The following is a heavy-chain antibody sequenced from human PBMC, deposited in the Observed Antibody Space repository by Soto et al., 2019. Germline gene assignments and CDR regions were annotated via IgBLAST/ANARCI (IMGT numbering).Heavy chain of an antibody. Sequence: GASVKVSCKASGYTFTGYYMHWVRQAPGQGLEWMGWINPNSGGTNYAQKFQGRVTMTRDTSISTAYMELSRLRSDDTAVYYCAREISPKSFTFIDYWGQGTLVTVSS. V-gene: IGHV1-2*02. CDR1: GYTFTGYY. J-gene: IGHJ4*02. CDR3: AREISPKSFTFIDY. CDR2: INPNSGGT.